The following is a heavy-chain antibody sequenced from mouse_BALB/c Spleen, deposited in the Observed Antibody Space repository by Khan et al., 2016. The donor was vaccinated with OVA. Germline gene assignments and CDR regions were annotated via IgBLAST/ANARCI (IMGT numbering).Heavy chain of an antibody. V-gene: IGHV5-9*02. CDR2: ISSGGSYT. Sequence: EVELVESGGGLVKPGGSLKLSCAASGFAFSSYDMSWVRQTPEKRLEWVATISSGGSYTYYPDSVKGRFTISRDNARNTLYLQMSSLRSEDTALYYCARGWFAYWGQGTLVTVSA. J-gene: IGHJ3*01. CDR3: ARGWFAY. CDR1: GFAFSSYD.